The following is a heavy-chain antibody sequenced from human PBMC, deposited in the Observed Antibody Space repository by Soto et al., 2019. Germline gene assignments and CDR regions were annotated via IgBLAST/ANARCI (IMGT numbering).Heavy chain of an antibody. J-gene: IGHJ4*02. CDR1: GYTFTSYG. D-gene: IGHD6-19*01. CDR2: ISAYNGNT. CDR3: ARDPSSSGWYPFDY. V-gene: IGHV1-18*01. Sequence: ASVKVSCKASGYTFTSYGISWVRQAPGQGLEWMGWISAYNGNTNYAQKLQGRVTMTTDTSTSTAYMELRSLGSDDTAVYYCARDPSSSGWYPFDYWGQGTLVTVSS.